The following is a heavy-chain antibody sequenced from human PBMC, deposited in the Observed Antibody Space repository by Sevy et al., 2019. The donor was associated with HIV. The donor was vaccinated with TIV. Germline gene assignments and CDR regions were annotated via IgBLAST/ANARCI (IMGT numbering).Heavy chain of an antibody. V-gene: IGHV3-30*18. CDR1: GFTFSSYG. Sequence: GGSLRLSCAASGFTFSSYGMHWVRQAPGKGLEWVAVISYDGSNKYYADSVKGRFTISRDNSKNTLYLKMNSLRAEDTAVYYCAKADSSGYYYLDYWGQGTLVTVSS. CDR2: ISYDGSNK. J-gene: IGHJ4*02. CDR3: AKADSSGYYYLDY. D-gene: IGHD3-22*01.